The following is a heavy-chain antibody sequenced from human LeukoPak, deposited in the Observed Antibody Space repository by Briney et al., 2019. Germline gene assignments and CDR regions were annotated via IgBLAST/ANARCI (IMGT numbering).Heavy chain of an antibody. CDR1: GFTFSIYG. D-gene: IGHD2-15*01. Sequence: GGSLRLSCAASGFTFSIYGMNWVRQASGEGLEWVASISSDSTNIYYTDSVKGRFTISRDNAKNSLYLQMNSLILEDTAVYYCARDGSGSGDYWGQGTLVTVSS. CDR2: ISSDSTNI. CDR3: ARDGSGSGDY. J-gene: IGHJ4*02. V-gene: IGHV3-21*01.